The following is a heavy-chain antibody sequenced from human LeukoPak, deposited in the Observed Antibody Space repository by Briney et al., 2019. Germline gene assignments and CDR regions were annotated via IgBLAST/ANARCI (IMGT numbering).Heavy chain of an antibody. CDR2: INGDGRNI. D-gene: IGHD6-13*01. V-gene: IGHV3-74*01. J-gene: IGHJ5*02. CDR3: ARAMEQQLEGWFDP. Sequence: GGSLRLSCVASGFTFSSYWMHWVRQDPRKGLVWVSRINGDGRNINYADSVRGRFTISRDNAKNTLYLQMNTLRVEDTAVYYCARAMEQQLEGWFDPWGQGTLVTVSS. CDR1: GFTFSSYW.